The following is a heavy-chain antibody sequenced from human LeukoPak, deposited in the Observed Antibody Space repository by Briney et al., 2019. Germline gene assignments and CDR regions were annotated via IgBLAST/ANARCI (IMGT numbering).Heavy chain of an antibody. CDR2: IKQGGSEK. CDR1: GFTFSTYG. D-gene: IGHD3-10*01. V-gene: IGHV3-7*01. CDR3: ARDRGYYGSGSYYGDAFDI. J-gene: IGHJ3*02. Sequence: GGSLRLSCAASGFTFSTYGMHWVRQAPGKGLEWVANIKQGGSEKYYVDSVKGRFTISRDNAKNSLYLQMNSLRAEDTAVYYCARDRGYYGSGSYYGDAFDIWGQGTMVTVSS.